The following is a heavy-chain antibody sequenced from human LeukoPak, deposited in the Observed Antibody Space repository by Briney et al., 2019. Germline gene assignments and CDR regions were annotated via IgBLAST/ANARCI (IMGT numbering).Heavy chain of an antibody. D-gene: IGHD3/OR15-3a*01. CDR3: ARVIFGLVITEGIDY. CDR1: GFAFSDYA. V-gene: IGHV3-23*01. Sequence: HPGGSLRLSCAASGFAFSDYAMNWVRQAPGKGLEWVSSINENDDGTSYADSVKGRFTISRDNSKNTLYLQMNSLRAEDTAVYYCARVIFGLVITEGIDYWGQGTLVTVSS. J-gene: IGHJ4*02. CDR2: INENDDGT.